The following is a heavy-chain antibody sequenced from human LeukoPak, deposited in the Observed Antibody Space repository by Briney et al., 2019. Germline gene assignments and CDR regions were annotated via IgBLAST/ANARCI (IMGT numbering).Heavy chain of an antibody. J-gene: IGHJ4*02. CDR2: IKQDGSEK. D-gene: IGHD3-3*01. Sequence: AGSLRLSCAASGFIFSNYWTSWVRQAPGKGLEWLAKIKQDGSEKYYVDSVKGRFTISRDNAKNSLYLQMNSLRAEDTGVYYCARVYDFWSGYYRDYWGQGTLVTVSS. CDR1: GFIFSNYW. V-gene: IGHV3-7*04. CDR3: ARVYDFWSGYYRDY.